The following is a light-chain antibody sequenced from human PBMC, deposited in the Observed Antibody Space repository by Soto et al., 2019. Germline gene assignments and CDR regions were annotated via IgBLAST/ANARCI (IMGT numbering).Light chain of an antibody. J-gene: IGKJ1*01. Sequence: EIVLTQSPATLSVSAWERSTLCSRASQSIISNLAWYQQKPGQAPRLLIYGASTRATGIPARFSGSGSGTDFTLTISSLQPDDFATYYCQQYYNYPETFGQGTKVDIK. V-gene: IGKV3-15*01. CDR2: GAS. CDR1: QSIISN. CDR3: QQYYNYPET.